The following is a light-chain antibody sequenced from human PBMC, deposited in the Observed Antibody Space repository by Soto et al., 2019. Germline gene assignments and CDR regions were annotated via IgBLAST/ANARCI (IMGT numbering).Light chain of an antibody. CDR2: GAS. CDR1: QSVSSSY. CDR3: QQYGSSPT. J-gene: IGKJ1*01. V-gene: IGKV3-20*01. Sequence: EIVLTQSPGTLSLSPGERATLSCRASQSVSSSYLAWYQQKPGQAPRLLIYGASSRATGIQDRFSGSGSGTAFTLTISRLESEDVAVYYCQQYGSSPTFGQGTKVEIK.